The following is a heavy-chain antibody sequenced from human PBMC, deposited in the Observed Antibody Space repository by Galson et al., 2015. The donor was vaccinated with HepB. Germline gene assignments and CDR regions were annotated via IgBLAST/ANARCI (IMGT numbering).Heavy chain of an antibody. Sequence: PALVKPTQTLTLTCTFSGFSLSTSGVGVGWIRQPPGKALEWLALIYWDDDKRYSPSLKSRLTITKDTSKNQVVLTMTNMDPVDTATYYCAHRPHSAAAGNNWFDPWGQGTLVTVSS. D-gene: IGHD6-13*01. CDR1: GFSLSTSGVG. CDR2: IYWDDDK. V-gene: IGHV2-5*02. J-gene: IGHJ5*02. CDR3: AHRPHSAAAGNNWFDP.